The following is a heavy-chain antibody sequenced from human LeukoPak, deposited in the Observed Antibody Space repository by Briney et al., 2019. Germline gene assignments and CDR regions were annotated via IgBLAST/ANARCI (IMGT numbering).Heavy chain of an antibody. CDR2: INHSGST. J-gene: IGHJ4*02. Sequence: PSETLSLTCAVYGGSFSGYYWSWIRQPPGKGLEWIGEINHSGSTNYNPSLKSRVTISVDTSKNQFSLKLSSVTAADTAVYYCARGRRGSGWSYWGQGTLVTVSS. D-gene: IGHD6-19*01. CDR3: ARGRRGSGWSY. V-gene: IGHV4-34*01. CDR1: GGSFSGYY.